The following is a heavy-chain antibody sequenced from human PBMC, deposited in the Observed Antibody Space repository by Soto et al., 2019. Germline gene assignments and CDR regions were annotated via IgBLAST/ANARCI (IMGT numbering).Heavy chain of an antibody. D-gene: IGHD2-21*02. J-gene: IGHJ6*03. CDR2: FDPEDGET. CDR1: GYSLTELS. CDR3: AKVKQSGRVTLSYYMDV. V-gene: IGHV1-24*01. Sequence: GASVKVSCKVSGYSLTELSMHWVRQAPGKGLEWMGGFDPEDGETIYAQKFQGRVTMTEDTSTDTAYMELSSLRSEDTAVYYCAKVKQSGRVTLSYYMDVWGKGTTVTVSS.